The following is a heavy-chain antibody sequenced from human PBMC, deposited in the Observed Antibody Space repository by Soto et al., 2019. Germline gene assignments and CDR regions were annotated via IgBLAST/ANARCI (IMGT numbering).Heavy chain of an antibody. V-gene: IGHV3-48*01. CDR2: INETGSPR. CDR3: AADSSSPY. D-gene: IGHD6-6*01. J-gene: IGHJ4*01. Sequence: GGSLRLSCVVSGFTFSIYNMNWVRQAPGKGLEWVSFINETGSPRYYADSVKGRFTISRDNAKNSLYLQMNNLRVEDTAVYYCAADSSSPYWGQGTLVTVSS. CDR1: GFTFSIYN.